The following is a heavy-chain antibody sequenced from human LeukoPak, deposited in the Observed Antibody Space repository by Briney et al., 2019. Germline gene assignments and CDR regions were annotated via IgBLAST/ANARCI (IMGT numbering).Heavy chain of an antibody. CDR3: ARGGPTWFDP. CDR2: ISSSSSTI. Sequence: GGSLRLSCAASGFTFSSYWMTWVRQAPGKGLEWVSYISSSSSTIYYADSVKGRFTISRDNAKNSLYLQMNSLRAKDTAVYYCARGGPTWFDPWGQGTLVTVSS. J-gene: IGHJ5*02. V-gene: IGHV3-48*01. CDR1: GFTFSSYW. D-gene: IGHD3-16*01.